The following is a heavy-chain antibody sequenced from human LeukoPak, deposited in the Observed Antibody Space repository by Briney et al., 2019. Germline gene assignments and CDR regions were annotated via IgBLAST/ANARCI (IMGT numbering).Heavy chain of an antibody. Sequence: PGGSLRLSCAASGFTFSSYSMNWVRQAPGKGLEWVSSISSSSSYIYYADSVKGRFTISRDNAKNSLYLQMNSPRAEDTAVYYCARDGGNSYGSSYAFDIWGQGTMVTVSS. V-gene: IGHV3-21*01. CDR3: ARDGGNSYGSSYAFDI. CDR1: GFTFSSYS. CDR2: ISSSSSYI. D-gene: IGHD5-18*01. J-gene: IGHJ3*02.